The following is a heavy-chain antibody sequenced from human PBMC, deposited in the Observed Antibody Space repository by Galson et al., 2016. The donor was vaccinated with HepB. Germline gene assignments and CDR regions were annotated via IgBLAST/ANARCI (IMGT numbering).Heavy chain of an antibody. CDR3: AKGPRDMGLTGFGVVKPYYYYGLVD. J-gene: IGHJ6*02. D-gene: IGHD3-3*01. Sequence: SLRLSCAASGFTFSSYAMTWVRQAPGKGLEWDSIISGSSGSIYYADSVKGRFTISRDNSKNTLYLQMNSLRAEDTALYYGAKGPRDMGLTGFGVVKPYYYYGLVDWGQGPSITVSS. CDR2: ISGSSGSI. V-gene: IGHV3-23*01. CDR1: GFTFSSYA.